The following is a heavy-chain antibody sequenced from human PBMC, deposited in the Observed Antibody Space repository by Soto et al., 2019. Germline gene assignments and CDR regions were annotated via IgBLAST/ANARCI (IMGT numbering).Heavy chain of an antibody. Sequence: QVQLVQSGAEVKKPGSSVKVSCKASGGTFSSYAIRWVRQAPGQGLEWMGGITPIFGAADYAQKFQGRVTITADETTSTASMELSRLRSEDTAVYYCARDGIAARPIAWFDPWGQGTLVTVSS. CDR2: ITPIFGAA. J-gene: IGHJ5*02. CDR1: GGTFSSYA. D-gene: IGHD6-6*01. CDR3: ARDGIAARPIAWFDP. V-gene: IGHV1-69*12.